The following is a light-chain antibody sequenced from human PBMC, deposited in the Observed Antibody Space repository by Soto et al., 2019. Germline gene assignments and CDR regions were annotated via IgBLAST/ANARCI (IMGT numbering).Light chain of an antibody. V-gene: IGLV3-1*01. Sequence: SYELTQPPSVSVSPGQTASITCYVDKLGNKYACWYQQKPGQAPMLVIYKDRKRPSGIPERFSGSNSGNTATLTISGTQAMDEADYYCQVWDTSTRVFGGGTKLTVL. CDR2: KDR. CDR3: QVWDTSTRV. CDR1: KLGNKY. J-gene: IGLJ3*02.